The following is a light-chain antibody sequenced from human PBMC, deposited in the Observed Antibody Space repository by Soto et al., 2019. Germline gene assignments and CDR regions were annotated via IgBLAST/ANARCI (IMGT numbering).Light chain of an antibody. J-gene: IGKJ1*01. Sequence: DLQMTQSPSTLSESVGDRVTITCRASQGISSRLALYQQKQGTAPKLLLYKASSLESGVPSRFSGSGSGTEGTLTNSSVVPYDFATYYCQQYNRYSGTFGQGTKVEI. V-gene: IGKV1-5*03. CDR3: QQYNRYSGT. CDR1: QGISSR. CDR2: KAS.